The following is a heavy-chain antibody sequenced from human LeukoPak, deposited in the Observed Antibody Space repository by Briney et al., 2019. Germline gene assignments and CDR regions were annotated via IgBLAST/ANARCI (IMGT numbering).Heavy chain of an antibody. Sequence: SETLSLTCTVSGGSISSYYWSWIRQPPGKGLEWLGYIYYSGSTNYNPSLKSRVTISVDTSKNQFSLKLSSVTAADTAVYYCARETCSGGSCYNFDYWGQGTLVTVSS. D-gene: IGHD2-15*01. J-gene: IGHJ4*02. CDR1: GGSISSYY. CDR2: IYYSGST. V-gene: IGHV4-59*13. CDR3: ARETCSGGSCYNFDY.